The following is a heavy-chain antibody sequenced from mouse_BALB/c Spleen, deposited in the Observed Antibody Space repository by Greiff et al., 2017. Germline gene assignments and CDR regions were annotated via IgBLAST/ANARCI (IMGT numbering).Heavy chain of an antibody. CDR1: GDSITSGY. CDR2: ISYSGST. J-gene: IGHJ3*01. Sequence: DVQLVESGPSLVKPSQTLSLTCSVTGDSITSGYWNWIRKFPGNKLEYMGYISYSGSTYYNPSLKSRISITRDTSKNQYYLQLNSVTTEDTATYYCATTYYGNYWFAYWGQGTLVTVSA. CDR3: ATTYYGNYWFAY. V-gene: IGHV3-8*02. D-gene: IGHD2-10*01.